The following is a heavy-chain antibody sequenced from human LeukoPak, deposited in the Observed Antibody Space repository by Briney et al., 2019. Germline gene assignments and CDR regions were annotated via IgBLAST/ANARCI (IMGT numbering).Heavy chain of an antibody. CDR2: IYYSGST. D-gene: IGHD4-17*01. V-gene: IGHV4-39*07. J-gene: IGHJ4*02. CDR3: ARVPTVTFFDY. CDR1: SDSTSSSSYY. Sequence: SETLSLTCTVSSDSTSSSSYYWGWIRQPPGKGLEWIGTIYYSGSTYYNPSLKSRVTISVDMSKNQFSLKLSSVTAADTAVYYCARVPTVTFFDYWGQGTLVTVSS.